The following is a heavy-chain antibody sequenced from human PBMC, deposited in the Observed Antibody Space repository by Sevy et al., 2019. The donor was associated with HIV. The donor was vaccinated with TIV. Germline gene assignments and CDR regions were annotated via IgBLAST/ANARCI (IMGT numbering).Heavy chain of an antibody. Sequence: GGSLRLSCAASGFTFDDYTMHWVRQAPGKGLEWVSLISWDGGSTYYAYSVKGRFTISRDNSKNSLYLQMNSLRTEDTALYYCAKDGGGSYTYYYYMDVWGKGTTVTVSS. J-gene: IGHJ6*03. V-gene: IGHV3-43*01. CDR3: AKDGGGSYTYYYYMDV. CDR1: GFTFDDYT. D-gene: IGHD1-26*01. CDR2: ISWDGGST.